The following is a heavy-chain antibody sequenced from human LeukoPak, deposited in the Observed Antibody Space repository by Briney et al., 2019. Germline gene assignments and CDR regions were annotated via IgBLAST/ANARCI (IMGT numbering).Heavy chain of an antibody. Sequence: GGSLRLSCAASGFTFSSYGMHWVRQAPGKGLEWVAFIRYDGSNKYYADSVKGRFTISRDNSKNTLYLQMNSLRAEDTAVYYCAKDRAQSRDGHYYGMDVWGQGTTVTVSS. CDR3: AKDRAQSRDGHYYGMDV. CDR1: GFTFSSYG. CDR2: IRYDGSNK. V-gene: IGHV3-30*02. D-gene: IGHD5-24*01. J-gene: IGHJ6*02.